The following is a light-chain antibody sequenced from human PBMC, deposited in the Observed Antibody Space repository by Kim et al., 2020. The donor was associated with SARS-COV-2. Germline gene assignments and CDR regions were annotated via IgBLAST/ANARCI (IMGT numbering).Light chain of an antibody. Sequence: GETVPSSSTGASSVLGCYNYGAWYLQHPGKAPKLRIYDVSNRPSGVSNRVSGSKSGNTASLTISGRQAEDGADYYCSSYTSSSTLVFGGGTKVTVL. CDR2: DVS. CDR1: SSVLGCYNY. J-gene: IGLJ2*01. CDR3: SSYTSSSTLV. V-gene: IGLV2-14*03.